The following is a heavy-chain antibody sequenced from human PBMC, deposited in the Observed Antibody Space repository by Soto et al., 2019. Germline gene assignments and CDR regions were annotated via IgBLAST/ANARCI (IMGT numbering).Heavy chain of an antibody. Sequence: SVKVSCKASGGTFSSYAISWVRQAPGQGLEWMGGIIPIFGTANYAQKFQGRVTITADESTSTAYMELSSPRSEDTAVYYCAGGTYYDFWSGPNYYYGMDVWGQGTKVTVS. CDR3: AGGTYYDFWSGPNYYYGMDV. D-gene: IGHD3-3*01. J-gene: IGHJ6*02. CDR2: IIPIFGTA. CDR1: GGTFSSYA. V-gene: IGHV1-69*13.